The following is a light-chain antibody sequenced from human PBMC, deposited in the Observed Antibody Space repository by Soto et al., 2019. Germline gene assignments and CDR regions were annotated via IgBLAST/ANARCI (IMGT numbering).Light chain of an antibody. CDR2: DAF. CDR3: QQRSSWPT. CDR1: QSVSIN. J-gene: IGKJ2*01. V-gene: IGKV3-11*01. Sequence: EIVLTQSPATLSLSPGERATLSCRASQSVSINLAWYQQKLGQAPRLLIYDAFNRATGIPARFSGSGSGTDFTLTISNLEPEDFAVYYCQQRSSWPTFGQGTKLEI.